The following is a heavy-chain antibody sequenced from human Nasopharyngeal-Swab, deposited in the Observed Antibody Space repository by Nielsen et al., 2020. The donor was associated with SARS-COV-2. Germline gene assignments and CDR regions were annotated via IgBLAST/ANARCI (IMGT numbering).Heavy chain of an antibody. CDR1: GFTVSSNY. CDR3: ARDLRSFLDY. J-gene: IGHJ4*02. Sequence: GESLKISCAASGFTVSSNYMSWVRQAPGKGLEWVSVIYSGGSTYYADSVKGRFTISRDNSKNTLYLQMNSLRAEDTAVYYCARDLRSFLDYWGQGTLVTVSS. V-gene: IGHV3-53*01. D-gene: IGHD1-26*01. CDR2: IYSGGST.